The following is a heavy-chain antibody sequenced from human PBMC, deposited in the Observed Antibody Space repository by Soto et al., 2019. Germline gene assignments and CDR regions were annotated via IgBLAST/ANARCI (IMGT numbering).Heavy chain of an antibody. Sequence: GGSLRLSCAASGFTFSGSAMHWVRQASGKGLEWVGRIRSKANSYATAYAASVKGRFTISRDDSKNTAYLQMNSLKTEDTAVYYCTRGRAPVYYYYGMDVWGQGTTVTVSS. CDR3: TRGRAPVYYYYGMDV. J-gene: IGHJ6*02. CDR2: IRSKANSYAT. CDR1: GFTFSGSA. D-gene: IGHD2-15*01. V-gene: IGHV3-73*01.